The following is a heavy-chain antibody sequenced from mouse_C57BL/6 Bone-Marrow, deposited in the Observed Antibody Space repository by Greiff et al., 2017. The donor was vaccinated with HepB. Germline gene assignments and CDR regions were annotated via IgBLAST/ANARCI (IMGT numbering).Heavy chain of an antibody. D-gene: IGHD1-1*01. Sequence: VKLQESGAELVRPGTSVKLSCKASGYTFTSYWMHWVKQRPGQGLEWIGVIDPSDSYTNYNQKFKGKATLTVDTSSSTAYMQLSSLTSEDSAVYYCARSVTTVVRLFDYWGQGTTLTVSS. CDR2: IDPSDSYT. CDR3: ARSVTTVVRLFDY. J-gene: IGHJ2*01. V-gene: IGHV1-59*01. CDR1: GYTFTSYW.